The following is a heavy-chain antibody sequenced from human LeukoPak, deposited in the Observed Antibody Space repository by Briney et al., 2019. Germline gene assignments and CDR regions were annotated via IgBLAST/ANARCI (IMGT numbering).Heavy chain of an antibody. J-gene: IGHJ4*02. CDR1: SESFSGYY. CDR2: IYESGGT. CDR3: ARISAAGCFDH. D-gene: IGHD6-13*01. Sequence: PSETLSLTCTVYSESFSGYYWSRIRQSPGMGLEWIGEIYESGGTTYNPSLKSRVTISIDTSKNQFSLNLTSVTAADTAVYYCARISAAGCFDHWGQGTLVTVSS. V-gene: IGHV4-34*01.